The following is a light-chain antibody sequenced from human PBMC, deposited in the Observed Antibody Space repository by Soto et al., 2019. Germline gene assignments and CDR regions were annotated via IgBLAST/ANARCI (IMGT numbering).Light chain of an antibody. CDR2: DSN. J-gene: IGLJ2*01. CDR1: SSNIGNNY. CDR3: GTWDNSLSAVV. V-gene: IGLV1-51*01. Sequence: QSVLTQRPSVSAAPGQKVTISCSGSSSNIGNNYVSWYQQLPGTAPKLLIYDSNKRPSGIPDRFSGSKSGTSATLGITGLQTGDEADYYCGTWDNSLSAVVFGGGTKLTVL.